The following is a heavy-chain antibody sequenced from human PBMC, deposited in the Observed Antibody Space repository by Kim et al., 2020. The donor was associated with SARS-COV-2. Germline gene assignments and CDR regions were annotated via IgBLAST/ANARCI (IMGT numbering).Heavy chain of an antibody. D-gene: IGHD2-15*01. J-gene: IGHJ3*01. CDR3: AREPSGSGATLGDAFDL. CDR2: IGTINNF. CDR1: GFTFSIYN. V-gene: IGHV3-21*01. Sequence: GGSLRLSCAASGFTFSIYNMNWVRQAPGKGLEWVSSIGTINNFFYADSLKGRFTISRDDALNSLYLEMNSLRAEDTALYYCAREPSGSGATLGDAFDLWGQGTMVTVSS.